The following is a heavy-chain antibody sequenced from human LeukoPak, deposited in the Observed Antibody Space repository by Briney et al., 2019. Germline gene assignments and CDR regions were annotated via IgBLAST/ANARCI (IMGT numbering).Heavy chain of an antibody. J-gene: IGHJ5*02. CDR3: ARQGYDILTGYYHNWFDP. CDR2: IIPIFGTA. D-gene: IGHD3-9*01. CDR1: GGIFSSYA. Sequence: ASVKVSCKASGGIFSSYAISWVRQAPGQGLEWMGGIIPIFGTANYAQKFQGRVTITTDESTSTAYMELSSLRSEDTAVYYCARQGYDILTGYYHNWFDPWGQGTLVTVSS. V-gene: IGHV1-69*05.